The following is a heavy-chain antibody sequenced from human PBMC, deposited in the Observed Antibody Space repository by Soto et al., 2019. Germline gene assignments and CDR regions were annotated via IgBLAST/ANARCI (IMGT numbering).Heavy chain of an antibody. CDR3: AKDGGADGYFGNWLDP. V-gene: IGHV1-69*15. J-gene: IGHJ5*02. D-gene: IGHD5-12*01. CDR1: GGTFSNYA. Sequence: QVHLVQSGAEVKKPGSSVNVSCKASGGTFSNYAITWVRQAPGQGLEWVGRIIPIFGTTNVAQKFQGRVTITADEYTTTAYMDLSGLRSDDTAVYYCAKDGGADGYFGNWLDPWGQGTLVTVSS. CDR2: IIPIFGTT.